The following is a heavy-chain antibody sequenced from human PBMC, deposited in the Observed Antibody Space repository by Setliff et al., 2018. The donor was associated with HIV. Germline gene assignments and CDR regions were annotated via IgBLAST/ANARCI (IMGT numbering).Heavy chain of an antibody. CDR2: INPKSGNT. CDR1: GYTFTDYY. J-gene: IGHJ4*02. V-gene: IGHV1-2*02. Sequence: ASVKVSCKASGYTFTDYYIHWVRQAPGQGLEWMGWINPKSGNTKYAQKFQDRVTMTRDTSISTAYVELSRLTSDDTAVYYCARAIAWGGSYWNFDYWGQGTLVTVSS. D-gene: IGHD1-26*01. CDR3: ARAIAWGGSYWNFDY.